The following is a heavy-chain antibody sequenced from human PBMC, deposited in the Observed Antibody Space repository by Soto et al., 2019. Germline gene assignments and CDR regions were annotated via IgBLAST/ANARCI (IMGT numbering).Heavy chain of an antibody. CDR3: ARSRGVLLWFGEYGEFDY. J-gene: IGHJ4*02. D-gene: IGHD3-10*01. Sequence: QVQLVQSGAEVKKPGSSVKVSCKASGGTFSSYTISWVRQAPGQGLEWMGRIIPILGIANYAQKFQGRVTITADKSTSTAYMELSSLRSEDTAVYYCARSRGVLLWFGEYGEFDYWGQGTLVTVSS. CDR2: IIPILGIA. CDR1: GGTFSSYT. V-gene: IGHV1-69*02.